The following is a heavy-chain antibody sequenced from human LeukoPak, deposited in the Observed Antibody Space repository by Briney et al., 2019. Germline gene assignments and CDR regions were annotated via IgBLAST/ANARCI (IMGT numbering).Heavy chain of an antibody. V-gene: IGHV4-39*07. CDR2: IYYSGST. J-gene: IGHJ5*02. D-gene: IGHD4-17*01. Sequence: SETLSLTCTVSGGSISSSSYYWGWIRQPRGKGLEWIGSIYYSGSTYYNPSLKSRVTISVDTSKNQFSLKLSSVTAADTAVYYCARDQYSPAHPGDYAPTEWFDPWGQGTLVTVSS. CDR1: GGSISSSSYY. CDR3: ARDQYSPAHPGDYAPTEWFDP.